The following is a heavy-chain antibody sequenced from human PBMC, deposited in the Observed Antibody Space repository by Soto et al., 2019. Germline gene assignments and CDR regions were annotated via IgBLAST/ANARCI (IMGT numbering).Heavy chain of an antibody. CDR1: GGSISSSSYY. D-gene: IGHD6-19*01. CDR2: IYYSGST. Sequence: PSETLSLTCTVSGGSISSSSYYWGWIRQPPGKGLEWIGSIYYSGSTYYNPSLKSRVTISVDTSKNQFSLKLSSVTAADTAVYYCARHGGFRPHSGWYDGWGQGTLVTVSS. J-gene: IGHJ5*02. V-gene: IGHV4-39*01. CDR3: ARHGGFRPHSGWYDG.